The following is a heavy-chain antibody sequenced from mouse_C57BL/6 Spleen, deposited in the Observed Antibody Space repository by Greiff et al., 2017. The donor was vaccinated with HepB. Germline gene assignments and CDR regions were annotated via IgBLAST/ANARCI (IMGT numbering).Heavy chain of an antibody. Sequence: VQLKQSGAELVRPGASVKLSCKASGYTFTDYYINWVKQRPGQGLEWIARIYPGSGNTYYNEKFKGKATLTAEKSSSTAYMQLSSLTSEDSAVYFCARPYYYGSSYGFAYWGQGTLVTVSA. J-gene: IGHJ3*01. D-gene: IGHD1-1*01. CDR3: ARPYYYGSSYGFAY. CDR2: IYPGSGNT. V-gene: IGHV1-76*01. CDR1: GYTFTDYY.